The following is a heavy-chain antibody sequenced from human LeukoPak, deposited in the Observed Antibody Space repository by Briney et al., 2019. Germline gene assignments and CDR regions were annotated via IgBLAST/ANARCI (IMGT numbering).Heavy chain of an antibody. V-gene: IGHV4-30-4*01. D-gene: IGHD1-26*01. CDR1: GGSISSGDYY. J-gene: IGHJ4*02. Sequence: TLSLTCTVXGGSISSGDYYWSWIRQPPGTGLEWIGYIYYSGSTYYNPSLKSRVTISVDTSKNQFSLKLSSVTAADTAVYYCARDRAWGDNTGFDYWGQGTLVTVSS. CDR2: IYYSGST. CDR3: ARDRAWGDNTGFDY.